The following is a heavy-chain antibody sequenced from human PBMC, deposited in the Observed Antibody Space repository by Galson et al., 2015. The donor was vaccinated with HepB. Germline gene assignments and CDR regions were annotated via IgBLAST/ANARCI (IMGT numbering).Heavy chain of an antibody. D-gene: IGHD3-22*01. CDR2: IFPGDSDT. V-gene: IGHV5-51*03. Sequence: QSGAEVKKPGESLKISCKGSGYSFTSYWIGWVRQMPGKGLEWMGIIFPGDSDTRYSPSFQGQVTVSADKSISTAYLQWGSLKASDTAMYFCASTRGTISDSSGYYFDYWGQGTLVTVSS. J-gene: IGHJ4*02. CDR1: GYSFTSYW. CDR3: ASTRGTISDSSGYYFDY.